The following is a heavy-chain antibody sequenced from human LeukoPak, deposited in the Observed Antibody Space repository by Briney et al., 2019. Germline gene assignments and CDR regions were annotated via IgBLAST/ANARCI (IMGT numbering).Heavy chain of an antibody. V-gene: IGHV3-23*01. Sequence: GGSLRLSCAASGFTSSSYAMSWVRQAPGKGLEWVSAISGSGGSTYYADSVKGRFTISRDNSKNTLYLQMNSLRAEDTAVYYCAKVKKIARHAFDIWGQGTMVTVSS. CDR1: GFTSSSYA. CDR2: ISGSGGST. CDR3: AKVKKIARHAFDI. J-gene: IGHJ3*02.